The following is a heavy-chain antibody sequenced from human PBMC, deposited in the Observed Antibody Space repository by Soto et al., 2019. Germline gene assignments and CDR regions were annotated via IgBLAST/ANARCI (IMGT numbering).Heavy chain of an antibody. J-gene: IGHJ6*02. D-gene: IGHD3-3*01. CDR2: IIPIFGTA. CDR3: ARGRAYYDFWSGYDYGMDV. Sequence: QVQLVQSGAEVKKPGSSVKVSCKASGGTFSSYAISWVRQAPGQGLEWMGGIIPIFGTANYAQKFQGRVTITADESTSTAYMELSSLRSEDTAVYYCARGRAYYDFWSGYDYGMDVWGQWTTVTVSS. V-gene: IGHV1-69*01. CDR1: GGTFSSYA.